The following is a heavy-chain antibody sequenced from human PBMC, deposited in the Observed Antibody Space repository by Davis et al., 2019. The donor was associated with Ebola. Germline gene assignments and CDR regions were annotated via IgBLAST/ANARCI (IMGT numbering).Heavy chain of an antibody. CDR2: ISAYKGNP. V-gene: IGHV1-18*01. J-gene: IGHJ3*02. CDR1: GYTFTSSG. CDR3: ARDQGDAFDI. Sequence: AASVKVSCKASGYTFTSSGISWVRQAPGQGREWMGWISAYKGNPNYAQKLQGRVTMTTDTSTSTAYMELRSLRSDDTAVYYCARDQGDAFDIWGQGTMVTVSS.